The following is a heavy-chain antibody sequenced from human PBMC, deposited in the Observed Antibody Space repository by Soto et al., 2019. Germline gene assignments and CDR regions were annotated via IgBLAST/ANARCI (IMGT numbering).Heavy chain of an antibody. CDR1: GGILSNYV. CDR2: IIPLSGTA. V-gene: IGHV1-69*01. J-gene: IGHJ4*02. CDR3: ATEGFSGSYHAY. Sequence: QVQLVQSGAEVKKPGSSVKVSCKASGGILSNYVIAWVRQAAGQGLEWMGGIIPLSGTAKYAQKFQGRVTITADESSNTAYMDLSSLRSDDTAFYYCATEGFSGSYHAYWGQGTLVTVSS. D-gene: IGHD1-26*01.